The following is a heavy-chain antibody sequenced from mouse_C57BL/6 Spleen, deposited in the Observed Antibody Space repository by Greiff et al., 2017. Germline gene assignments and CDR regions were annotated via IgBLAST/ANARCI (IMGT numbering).Heavy chain of an antibody. CDR1: GYTFTDYE. Sequence: VQLQQSGAELVRPGASVTLSCKASGYTFTDYEMHWVKQTPVHGLEWIGAIDPETGGTAYNQKFKGKAILTADKSSSTAYMELRSLTSEDSAVYYCTRDETGYFDVWGTGTTVTVSS. CDR2: IDPETGGT. CDR3: TRDETGYFDV. V-gene: IGHV1-15*01. J-gene: IGHJ1*03.